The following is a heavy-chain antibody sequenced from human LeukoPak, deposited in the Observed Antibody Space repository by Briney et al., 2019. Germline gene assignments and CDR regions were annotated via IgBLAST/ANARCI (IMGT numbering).Heavy chain of an antibody. J-gene: IGHJ4*02. CDR3: ARDGGTTGGSDY. V-gene: IGHV4-59*12. D-gene: IGHD4-17*01. Sequence: SETLSLTCTVSGGSISSYYWSWIRQPPGKGLEWIGYIYYSGSTNYNPSLKSRVTISVDTSKNQFSLKLSSVTAADTAVYYCARDGGTTGGSDYWGQGTLVTVSS. CDR1: GGSISSYY. CDR2: IYYSGST.